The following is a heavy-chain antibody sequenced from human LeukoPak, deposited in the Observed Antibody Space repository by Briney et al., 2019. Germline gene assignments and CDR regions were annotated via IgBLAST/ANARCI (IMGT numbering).Heavy chain of an antibody. CDR3: ARARILLTFGGLRGTKTDAFDI. CDR1: GYSFRSDC. V-gene: IGHV5-51*01. Sequence: GESLKIPCKGPGYSFRSDCIARVRQMPGKGLEWMGISYPGYSDTRNSPSFQGQVTISADKSISTAYLQWSSLKASDTAMYFCARARILLTFGGLRGTKTDAFDIWGQGTMVTVSS. CDR2: SYPGYSDT. D-gene: IGHD3-16*01. J-gene: IGHJ3*02.